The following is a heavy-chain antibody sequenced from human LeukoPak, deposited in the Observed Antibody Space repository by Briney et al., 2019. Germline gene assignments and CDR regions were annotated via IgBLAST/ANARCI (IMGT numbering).Heavy chain of an antibody. CDR2: ISRGGAYI. Sequence: GGSLRLSCAASGFTFSSHAMSWVRQAPGKGLEWVSCISRGGAYIYYADSVRGRFTISRDNAKNSLSLQMNSLGVEDTAIYYCAREEDSTTIRASHGMDVWGQGTTVTVS. V-gene: IGHV3-21*01. J-gene: IGHJ6*02. D-gene: IGHD6-6*01. CDR3: AREEDSTTIRASHGMDV. CDR1: GFTFSSHA.